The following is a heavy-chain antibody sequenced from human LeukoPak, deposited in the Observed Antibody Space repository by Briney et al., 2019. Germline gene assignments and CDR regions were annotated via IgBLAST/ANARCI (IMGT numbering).Heavy chain of an antibody. CDR3: ARGEVTIGNDY. J-gene: IGHJ4*02. Sequence: ASVKVSCKASGYTFTVYYIHWVRQAPGQGLEWMGWINPNNGGTNYAQKFQGRVTMTSDTSISTAYMELGRLTSDDTAVYFCARGEVTIGNDYWGQGTLVSVSS. V-gene: IGHV1-2*02. CDR2: INPNNGGT. D-gene: IGHD5-24*01. CDR1: GYTFTVYY.